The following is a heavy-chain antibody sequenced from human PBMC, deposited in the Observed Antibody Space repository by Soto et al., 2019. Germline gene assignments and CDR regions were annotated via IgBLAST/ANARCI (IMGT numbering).Heavy chain of an antibody. CDR1: GGFIRSGDYY. CDR2: IHHSGRA. V-gene: IGHV4-30-4*01. CDR3: ASTTWAYAFDF. Sequence: QVQLQESGPGLVKPSQTLSLTCTVSGGFIRSGDYYWTWIRQPQGQGLEWIGYIHHSGRAYYNPSLKSRATMSVDTSENQFSLKLTSMTAADTAVYFCASTTWAYAFDFWGHGTLVTVSS. D-gene: IGHD7-27*01. J-gene: IGHJ3*01.